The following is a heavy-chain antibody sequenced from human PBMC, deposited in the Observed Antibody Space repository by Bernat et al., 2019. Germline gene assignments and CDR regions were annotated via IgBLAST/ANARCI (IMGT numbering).Heavy chain of an antibody. V-gene: IGHV3-15*07. Sequence: EVQLMESGGGLVKPGGSLRLSCAASGFTFSNAWMNWVRQAPGKGLEWVGHIKSKSDGGTTDYAAPVKGRLTISRDDSKNILYLEMNSLKTEDTAVYYCTTGPTFAGGDAYWGQGTLVTVSS. J-gene: IGHJ4*02. CDR1: GFTFSNAW. D-gene: IGHD2/OR15-2a*01. CDR3: TTGPTFAGGDAY. CDR2: IKSKSDGGTT.